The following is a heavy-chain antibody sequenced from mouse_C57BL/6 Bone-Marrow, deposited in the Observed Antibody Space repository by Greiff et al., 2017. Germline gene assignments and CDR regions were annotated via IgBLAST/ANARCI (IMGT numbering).Heavy chain of an antibody. Sequence: VQLQQSGPGLVQPSQSLSITCTVSGFSLTSYGVHWVRQSPGKGLEWLGVIWSGGSTDYNAAFIYKLSISKDNSKSQVFFKMHSLQADDTAIYYCARSGWSWFAYWGQGTLVTVSA. D-gene: IGHD2-3*01. V-gene: IGHV2-2*01. CDR2: IWSGGST. J-gene: IGHJ3*01. CDR1: GFSLTSYG. CDR3: ARSGWSWFAY.